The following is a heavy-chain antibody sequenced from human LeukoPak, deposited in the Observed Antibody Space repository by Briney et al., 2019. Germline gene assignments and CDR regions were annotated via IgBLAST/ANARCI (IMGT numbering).Heavy chain of an antibody. CDR2: ISGSGGTT. Sequence: PGGSLRLSCAASGFTFSSYAMNWVRQAPGKGLEWVSVISGSGGTTYYAGSVKGRFTISRDNAKNTLYLQMNSLRDEDTAVYYCAREKYSGYDYWGQGTLVTVSS. D-gene: IGHD5-12*01. J-gene: IGHJ4*02. CDR1: GFTFSSYA. V-gene: IGHV3-23*01. CDR3: AREKYSGYDY.